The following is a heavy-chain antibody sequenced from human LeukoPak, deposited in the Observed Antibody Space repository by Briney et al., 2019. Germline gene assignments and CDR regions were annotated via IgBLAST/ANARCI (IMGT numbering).Heavy chain of an antibody. J-gene: IGHJ4*02. CDR3: ARGPGGDTAMVRKYYFDY. CDR1: GFTFSGYW. V-gene: IGHV3-7*03. Sequence: GGSLRLSCAAAGFTFSGYWMTWVRQAPGRGLEWVANIRQDGGDKYYVDSVKGRFTISRDNTKNSLYLQMDSLRAEDTAVYYCARGPGGDTAMVRKYYFDYWGQGTLVTVSS. D-gene: IGHD5-18*01. CDR2: IRQDGGDK.